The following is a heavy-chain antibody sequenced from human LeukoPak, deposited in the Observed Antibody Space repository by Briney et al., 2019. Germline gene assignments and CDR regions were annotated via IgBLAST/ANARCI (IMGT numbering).Heavy chain of an antibody. Sequence: SETLSLTCAVYGGSFSGYYWTRIRQSPGKGLEWIGEINHTGSTNYNPPLKSRVTISVDTSKNQFFLNLTSVTAADTAVYYCARGKTAVRPLSWFDPWGQGTLVTVSS. D-gene: IGHD3-10*01. CDR3: ARGKTAVRPLSWFDP. CDR2: INHTGST. CDR1: GGSFSGYY. V-gene: IGHV4-34*01. J-gene: IGHJ5*02.